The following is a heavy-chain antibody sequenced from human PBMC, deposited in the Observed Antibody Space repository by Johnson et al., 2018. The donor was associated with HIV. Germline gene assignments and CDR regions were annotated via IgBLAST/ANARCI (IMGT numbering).Heavy chain of an antibody. V-gene: IGHV3-48*04. CDR2: ISSSGSTI. CDR1: GFTFSSYA. CDR3: ETLPGTYYYDSSGYYYGNDAFDI. J-gene: IGHJ3*02. Sequence: VQLVESGGGLVKPGGSLRLSCAASGFTFSSYAMSWVRQAPGKGLEWVSYISSSGSTIYYADSVKGRFTISRDNAKNSLYLQMNSLRAEDTAVYYCETLPGTYYYDSSGYYYGNDAFDIWGQGTMVTVSS. D-gene: IGHD3-22*01.